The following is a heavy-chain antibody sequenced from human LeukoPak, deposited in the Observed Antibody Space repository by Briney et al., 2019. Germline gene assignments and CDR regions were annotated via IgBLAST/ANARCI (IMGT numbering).Heavy chain of an antibody. J-gene: IGHJ4*02. CDR1: GGSISSGGYY. Sequence: PSETLSLTCTVSGGSISSGGYYWSWIRQHPGKGLEWIGYIYYGGSTYYNPSLKSRVTISVDTSKNQFSLKLSSVTAADTAVYYCARAGTTVTTACDYWGQGTLVTVSS. CDR3: ARAGTTVTTACDY. CDR2: IYYGGST. D-gene: IGHD4-17*01. V-gene: IGHV4-31*03.